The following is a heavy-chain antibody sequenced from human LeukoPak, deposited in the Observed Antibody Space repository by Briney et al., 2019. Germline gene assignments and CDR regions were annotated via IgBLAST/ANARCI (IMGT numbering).Heavy chain of an antibody. CDR2: ISSSSSTI. CDR1: GFTFSSYS. CDR3: ALEPHGGGDYPSFDC. Sequence: RAGGSLRLSCAASGFTFSSYSRSWVRQAPGKGLEWVSYISSSSSTIYYADSVKGRFTISRDNAKNSLYLQMNSLRDEDTAVYYCALEPHGGGDYPSFDCCGQGTLVTVSS. V-gene: IGHV3-48*02. D-gene: IGHD2-21*02. J-gene: IGHJ4*02.